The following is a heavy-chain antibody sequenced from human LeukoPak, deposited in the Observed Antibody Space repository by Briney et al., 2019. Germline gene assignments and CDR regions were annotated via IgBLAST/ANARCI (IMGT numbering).Heavy chain of an antibody. Sequence: GGSLRLSCAASGFTFSSYGMHWVRQAPGKGLEWVAVISYDGSNKYYADSVKGRFTISRDNSKNTLYLQMNSLRAEDTAVYYCATDGGPFDNWGQGILVTVSS. J-gene: IGHJ4*02. V-gene: IGHV3-30*03. CDR3: ATDGGPFDN. CDR1: GFTFSSYG. D-gene: IGHD3-10*01. CDR2: ISYDGSNK.